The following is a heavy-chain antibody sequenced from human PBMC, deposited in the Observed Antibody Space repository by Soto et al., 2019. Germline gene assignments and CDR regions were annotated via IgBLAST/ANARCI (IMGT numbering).Heavy chain of an antibody. J-gene: IGHJ3*02. V-gene: IGHV3-43*01. CDR2: ISWDGGST. CDR3: AKDLSRISIFVYDAFDI. CDR1: GFTFDDYA. D-gene: IGHD3-3*01. Sequence: QPGGSLRLSCAASGFTFDDYAMHWVRQAPGKGLEWVSLISWDGGSTYYADSVKGRFTVSRDNSRNSLSLQMSSLRTEDSALYYCAKDLSRISIFVYDAFDIWGQGTMVTVSS.